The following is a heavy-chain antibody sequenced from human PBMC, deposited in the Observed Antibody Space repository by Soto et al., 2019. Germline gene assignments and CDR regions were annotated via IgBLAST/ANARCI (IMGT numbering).Heavy chain of an antibody. V-gene: IGHV3-74*01. Sequence: EVQLVESGGGLVQPGGSLRLSCAASGFTLSRHWMHWVRQAPGKGLVWVSRIDRDGSRTNYADSVKGRFNISRDNAKNTLYLQMNSLRAEDTAVYYCSRVRDGELDFYYYGMDVCGQWTTVTVSS. CDR1: GFTLSRHW. J-gene: IGHJ6*02. CDR3: SRVRDGELDFYYYGMDV. CDR2: IDRDGSRT. D-gene: IGHD3-10*01.